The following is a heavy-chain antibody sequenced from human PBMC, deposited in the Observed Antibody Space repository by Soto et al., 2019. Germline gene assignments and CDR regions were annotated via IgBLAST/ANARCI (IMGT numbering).Heavy chain of an antibody. CDR3: ARDGTTVTTDYGMDV. CDR2: IKQDGSEK. J-gene: IGHJ6*02. D-gene: IGHD4-17*01. CDR1: AFTFSSYW. V-gene: IGHV3-7*01. Sequence: GGSLRLSCAASAFTFSSYWMSWVRQAPGKGLEWVANIKQDGSEKYYVDSVKGRFTISRDNAKNSLYLQMNSLRAEDTAVYYCARDGTTVTTDYGMDVWGQGTTVTVSS.